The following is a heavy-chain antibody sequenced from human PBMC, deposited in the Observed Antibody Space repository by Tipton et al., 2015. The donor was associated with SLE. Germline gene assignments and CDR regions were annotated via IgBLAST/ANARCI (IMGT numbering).Heavy chain of an antibody. D-gene: IGHD3-16*01. CDR3: ARPTWGDRDAFDI. CDR2: IRGGTI. Sequence: SLRLSCAASGFTFSDYYMSWIRQAPGKGLEWLSYIRGGTIYYADSVKGRFTISRDNAKNSLSLQMNSLRVEDTALYYCARPTWGDRDAFDIWGQGTSVTVSS. V-gene: IGHV3-11*04. CDR1: GFTFSDYY. J-gene: IGHJ3*02.